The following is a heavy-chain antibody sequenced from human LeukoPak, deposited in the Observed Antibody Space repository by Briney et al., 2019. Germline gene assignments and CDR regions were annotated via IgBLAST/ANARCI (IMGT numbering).Heavy chain of an antibody. J-gene: IGHJ4*02. CDR1: GGPISSYY. Sequence: PSETLSLTCTVSGGPISSYYWSWIRQPPGKGLEWIGYIYYNGSTNYNPSLKSRVTISVDTSKNQFSLKLSSVTAADTAVYYCARGERYFDWLLGYWGQGTLVTVSS. CDR2: IYYNGST. V-gene: IGHV4-59*01. D-gene: IGHD3-9*01. CDR3: ARGERYFDWLLGY.